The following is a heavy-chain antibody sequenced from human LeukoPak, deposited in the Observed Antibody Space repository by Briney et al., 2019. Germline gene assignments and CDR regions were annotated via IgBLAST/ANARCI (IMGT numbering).Heavy chain of an antibody. D-gene: IGHD6-19*01. CDR2: INHSGGT. V-gene: IGHV4-34*01. J-gene: IGHJ5*02. CDR1: GGSLSGYY. CDR3: ARGGSSGWYNWFDP. Sequence: SETLSLTCAVYGGSLSGYYWSWIRQPPGKGLEWIGEINHSGGTNYNPSLKSRVTISVDTSKNQFSLKLSSVTAADTAVYYCARGGSSGWYNWFDPWGQGTLVTVSS.